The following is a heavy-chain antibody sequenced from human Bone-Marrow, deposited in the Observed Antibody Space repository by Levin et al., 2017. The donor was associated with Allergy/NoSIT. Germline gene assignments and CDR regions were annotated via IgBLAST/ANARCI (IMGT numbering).Heavy chain of an antibody. CDR3: AKGDYVY. CDR1: GFTFSSYG. J-gene: IGHJ4*02. Sequence: GGSLRLSCAASGFTFSSYGMHWVRQAPGKGLEWVAVISYDGSNKYYADSVKGRFTISRDNSKNTLYLQMNSLRAEDTAVYYCAKGDYVYWGQGTLVTVSS. V-gene: IGHV3-30*18. CDR2: ISYDGSNK. D-gene: IGHD4-17*01.